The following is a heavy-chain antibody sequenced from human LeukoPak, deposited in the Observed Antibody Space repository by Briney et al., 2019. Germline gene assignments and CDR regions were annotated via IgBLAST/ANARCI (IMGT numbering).Heavy chain of an antibody. CDR2: ISSNGGGT. CDR3: ARDRSMAEIESAFDI. J-gene: IGHJ3*02. CDR1: GFTFSSYA. Sequence: GGSLRLSCAASGFTFSSYAMHWVRQAPGKGLEYVSAISSNGGGTYYANSVKGRFTISRDNSKNTLYLQMGSLRAEDMAVYYCARDRSMAEIESAFDIWGQGTMVTVSS. V-gene: IGHV3-64*01. D-gene: IGHD1-26*01.